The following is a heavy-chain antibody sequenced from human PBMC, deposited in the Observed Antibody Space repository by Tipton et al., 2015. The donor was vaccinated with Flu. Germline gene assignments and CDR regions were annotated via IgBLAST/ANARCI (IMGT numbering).Heavy chain of an antibody. V-gene: IGHV4-59*12. CDR2: ISYRGST. CDR3: ARDHEWRNWYFDL. J-gene: IGHJ2*01. Sequence: TLSLTCAVSGDSISTNHWTWIRQPPEKRLEWIGHISYRGSTDYNPSLRSRVTISLDTSKNQFSLKLSSVTAADTAVYYCARDHEWRNWYFDLWGRGTLVTVSS. D-gene: IGHD3-3*01. CDR1: GDSISTNH.